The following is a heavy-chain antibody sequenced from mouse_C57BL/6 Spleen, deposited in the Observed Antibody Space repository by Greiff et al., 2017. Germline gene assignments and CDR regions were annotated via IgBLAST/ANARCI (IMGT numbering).Heavy chain of an antibody. Sequence: EVHLVESGPGLVKPSQSLSLTCSVTGYSITSGYYWNWIRQFPGNKLEWMGYISYDGSNNYNPSLKNRISITRDTSKNQFFLKLNSVTTEDTATYYCASGLYYAMDYWGQGTSVTVSS. CDR1: GYSITSGYY. CDR3: ASGLYYAMDY. J-gene: IGHJ4*01. V-gene: IGHV3-6*01. CDR2: ISYDGSN.